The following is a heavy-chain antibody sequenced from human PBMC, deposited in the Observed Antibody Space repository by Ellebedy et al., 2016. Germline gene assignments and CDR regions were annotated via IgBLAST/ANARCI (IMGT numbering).Heavy chain of an antibody. V-gene: IGHV3-7*03. CDR1: GFTFSDYW. Sequence: GGSLRLSCATSGFTFSDYWMSWVRQAPGKGLEWVANIKQDGSEKYYVDSVKGRFTISRDNAKNSLYLQMNSLRAEDTAVYYCAKDYYFDYWGQGTLVTVSS. CDR3: AKDYYFDY. CDR2: IKQDGSEK. J-gene: IGHJ4*02.